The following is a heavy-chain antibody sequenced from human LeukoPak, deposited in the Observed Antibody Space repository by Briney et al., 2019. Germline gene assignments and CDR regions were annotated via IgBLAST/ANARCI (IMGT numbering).Heavy chain of an antibody. J-gene: IGHJ6*04. V-gene: IGHV3-21*01. CDR3: ARYISWWDV. Sequence: GGSLRLSCAASGFTFSSYWMHWVRQAPGKGLEWVSSISSSSSYIYYADSVRGRFTISRDNAKNSLYLQMNTLRPEDTAVYYCARYISWWDVWGKGTTVTISS. D-gene: IGHD6-13*01. CDR2: ISSSSSYI. CDR1: GFTFSSYW.